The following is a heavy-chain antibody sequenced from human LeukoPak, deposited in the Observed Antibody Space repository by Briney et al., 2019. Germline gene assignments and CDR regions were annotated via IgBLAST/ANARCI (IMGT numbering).Heavy chain of an antibody. J-gene: IGHJ2*01. D-gene: IGHD2-2*01. CDR1: GYTFTSYG. V-gene: IGHV1-18*01. CDR2: ISAYNGNT. Sequence: ASVKVSCKASGYTFTSYGISWVRQAPGQGLEWMGWISAYNGNTNYAQKLQGRVTMTTDTSTSTAYMELRSLRSDDTAVYYCARARRELVVVPAATPYWYFDLWGRGTLVTVSS. CDR3: ARARRELVVVPAATPYWYFDL.